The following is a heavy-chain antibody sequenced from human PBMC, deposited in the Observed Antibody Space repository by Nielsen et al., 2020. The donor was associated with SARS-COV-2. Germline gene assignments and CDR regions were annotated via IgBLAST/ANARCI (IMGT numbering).Heavy chain of an antibody. CDR1: GLSFNSYA. J-gene: IGHJ5*02. V-gene: IGHV3-23*01. CDR2: IFASGAGT. CDR3: ARETLDHTSSFVDH. D-gene: IGHD3-10*01. Sequence: GESLKISCTASGLSFNSYAMTWVRQAPGKGLEWVSAIFASGAGTYYADSVKGRFTISRDNSRNTLYLQMNSLNPEDTAVYFCARETLDHTSSFVDHWGQGTLVTVSS.